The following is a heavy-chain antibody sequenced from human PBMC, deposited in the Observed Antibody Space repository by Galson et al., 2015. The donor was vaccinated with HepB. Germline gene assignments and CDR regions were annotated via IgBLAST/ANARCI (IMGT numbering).Heavy chain of an antibody. D-gene: IGHD3-22*01. CDR2: LIPICGTT. CDR3: ASSRNYSDRSGHLNGIDL. Sequence: SGKVSRKASGGTFGSDGISRVRHTPGQGREWMGGLIPICGTTTYAQKFQARVTLTASDTTSTAYTELSSLRSEDAAMYYCASSRNYSDRSGHLNGIDLWGQGTTVTASS. V-gene: IGHV1-69*01. J-gene: IGHJ6*02. CDR1: GGTFGSDG.